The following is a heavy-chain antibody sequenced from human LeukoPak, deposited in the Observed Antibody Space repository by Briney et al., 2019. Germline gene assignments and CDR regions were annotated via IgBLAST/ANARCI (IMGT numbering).Heavy chain of an antibody. V-gene: IGHV1-24*01. CDR2: FDPDEAET. CDR3: ATGQTTAVLVDTLHF. D-gene: IGHD4-23*01. J-gene: IGHJ4*02. Sequence: ASVKVSCKVSGYTVTEFSIHWVRQAPGKGLEWMGGFDPDEAETVFARKFQGRVTMTEVTSTNTAYMELTSLRSEDTAVYYCATGQTTAVLVDTLHFWGQGTLVTVSS. CDR1: GYTVTEFS.